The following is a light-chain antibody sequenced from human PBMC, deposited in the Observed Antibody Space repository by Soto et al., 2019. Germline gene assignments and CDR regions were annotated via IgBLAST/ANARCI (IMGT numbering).Light chain of an antibody. CDR2: GAS. CDR1: QTVSNN. Sequence: RLIIQVRVTLSVSRGERATLSCRASQTVSNNLAWYQQKPGQAPRLLIYGASTRATGIPARFSGGGSGAEYTLTISSLQSEDFAVYYCQEYSKWPSRTFGPGTKVDIK. V-gene: IGKV3-15*01. J-gene: IGKJ1*01. CDR3: QEYSKWPSRT.